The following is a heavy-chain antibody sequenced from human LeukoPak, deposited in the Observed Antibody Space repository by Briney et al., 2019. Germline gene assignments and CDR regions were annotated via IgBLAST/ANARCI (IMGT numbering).Heavy chain of an antibody. J-gene: IGHJ4*02. Sequence: GGSLRLSCAASGFTFSSYWMSWVRQAPGKGLEWVANIKQDGSEKYYVDSVKGRFTISRDNAKNSLYLHMNSLRAEDTAVYYCARDPYCSGGSCYLDYWGQGTLVTVSS. CDR3: ARDPYCSGGSCYLDY. CDR2: IKQDGSEK. CDR1: GFTFSSYW. V-gene: IGHV3-7*01. D-gene: IGHD2-15*01.